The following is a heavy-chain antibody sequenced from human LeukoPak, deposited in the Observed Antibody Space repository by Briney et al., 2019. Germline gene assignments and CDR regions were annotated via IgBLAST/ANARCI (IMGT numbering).Heavy chain of an antibody. V-gene: IGHV3-30*18. CDR2: ISYDGSNK. CDR1: GFTFSSYG. D-gene: IGHD6-19*01. Sequence: GGSLRLSCAASGFTFSSYGMHLVRQAPGKGLEWVAVISYDGSNKYYADSVKGRFTISRDNSKNTLYLQMNSLRAEDTAVYYCAKVGEGSSGWYFDYWGQGTLVTVSS. J-gene: IGHJ4*02. CDR3: AKVGEGSSGWYFDY.